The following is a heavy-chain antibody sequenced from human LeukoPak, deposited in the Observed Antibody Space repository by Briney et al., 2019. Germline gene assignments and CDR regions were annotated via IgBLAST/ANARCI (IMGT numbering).Heavy chain of an antibody. V-gene: IGHV3-74*01. CDR3: ARLLFGVVTYVDY. Sequence: GGSLRLSCAASGFTFSSYWMHWVRQAPGKGLVWVSRINSDGSSISYADSVKGRFTISRDNAKSTLYLQMNSLRAEDTAVYYCARLLFGVVTYVDYWGQGTLVTVSS. D-gene: IGHD3-3*01. J-gene: IGHJ4*02. CDR1: GFTFSSYW. CDR2: INSDGSSI.